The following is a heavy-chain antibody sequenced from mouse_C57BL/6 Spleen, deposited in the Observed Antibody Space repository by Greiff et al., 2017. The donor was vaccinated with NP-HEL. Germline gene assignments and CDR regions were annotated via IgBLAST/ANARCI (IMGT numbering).Heavy chain of an antibody. CDR1: GYTFTSYW. CDR3: ARSGLLRYSYYFDY. CDR2: IDPSDSYT. V-gene: IGHV1-69*01. J-gene: IGHJ2*01. D-gene: IGHD1-1*01. Sequence: QVQLQQPGAELVMPGASVKLSCKASGYTFTSYWMHWVKQRPGQGLEWSGEIDPSDSYTNYNQKFKGKSTLTVDKSSSTAYMQLSSLTSEDSAVYYCARSGLLRYSYYFDYWGQGTTLTVSS.